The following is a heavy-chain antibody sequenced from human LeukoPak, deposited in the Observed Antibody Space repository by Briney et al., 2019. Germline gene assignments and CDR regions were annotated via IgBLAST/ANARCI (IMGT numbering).Heavy chain of an antibody. J-gene: IGHJ4*02. D-gene: IGHD5-12*01. CDR2: ISSSCDTI. V-gene: IGHV3-48*03. CDR1: GFTFSSYE. Sequence: PGGSLRLSCAASGFTFSSYEMNWVRQAPGKGLEWVSYISSSCDTIYYADSVKGRFTISRDNAKNSLYLQMNSLRAEDTAVYYCARERGYSGYDYFIYSPSDSWGQGTLVTVSS. CDR3: ARERGYSGYDYFIYSPSDS.